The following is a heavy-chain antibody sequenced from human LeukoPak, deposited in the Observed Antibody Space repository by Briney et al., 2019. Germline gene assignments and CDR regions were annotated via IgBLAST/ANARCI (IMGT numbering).Heavy chain of an antibody. CDR1: GGSISSYY. Sequence: SETLSLTCTVSGGSISSYYWSWIRQPPGKGLEWIGYIYYSGSTNYNPSLKSRVTISVDTSKNQFSLKLSSVTAADTAVYYCARRGPRYNWFDPWGQGTLVTVPS. V-gene: IGHV4-59*08. J-gene: IGHJ5*02. CDR2: IYYSGST. CDR3: ARRGPRYNWFDP.